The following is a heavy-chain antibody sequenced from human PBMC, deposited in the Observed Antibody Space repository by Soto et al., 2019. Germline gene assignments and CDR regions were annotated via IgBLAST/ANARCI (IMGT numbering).Heavy chain of an antibody. V-gene: IGHV4-38-2*02. CDR1: GYCISSGSY. Sequence: PSETLSLTCTVSGYCISSGSYWAWIRKPPGKGPEWIASIYHGGTTFYNPSLKSRITISVDTSNNQFSLKLTSVTAAYTAVYYCARVHVMVVAGSTFDYWGHGTLVTVSS. J-gene: IGHJ4*01. CDR2: IYHGGTT. CDR3: ARVHVMVVAGSTFDY. D-gene: IGHD6-19*01.